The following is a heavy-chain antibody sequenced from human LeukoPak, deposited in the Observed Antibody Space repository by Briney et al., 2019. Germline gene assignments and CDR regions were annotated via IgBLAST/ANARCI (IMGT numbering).Heavy chain of an antibody. D-gene: IGHD2-2*01. CDR3: ASSGCSSTSCYPYYFDY. CDR1: GGSISSYY. CDR2: IYYSGST. Sequence: SETLSLTCTVSGGSISSYYWSWIRQPPGKGLEWIGYIYYSGSTNYNPSLKSRVTISVDTPKNQFSLKLSSVTAADTAVYYCASSGCSSTSCYPYYFDYWGQGTLVIVSS. J-gene: IGHJ4*02. V-gene: IGHV4-59*08.